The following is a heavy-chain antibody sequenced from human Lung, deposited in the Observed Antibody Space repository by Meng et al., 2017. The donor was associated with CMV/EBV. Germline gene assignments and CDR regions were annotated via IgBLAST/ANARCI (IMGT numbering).Heavy chain of an antibody. Sequence: GESXKISCKGSGYSFTSYWIGWVRQMPGKGLEWMGIIYPGDSDTRYSPSFQGQVTISADKSISTAYLQWSSLKASGTAMYYYARQGITIFGVAYYYYYGMDVWXQGTXVTVSS. V-gene: IGHV5-51*01. CDR2: IYPGDSDT. CDR3: ARQGITIFGVAYYYYYGMDV. J-gene: IGHJ6*02. D-gene: IGHD3-3*01. CDR1: GYSFTSYW.